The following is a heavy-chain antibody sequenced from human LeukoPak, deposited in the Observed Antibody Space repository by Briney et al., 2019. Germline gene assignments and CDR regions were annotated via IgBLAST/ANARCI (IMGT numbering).Heavy chain of an antibody. CDR2: IYHSGST. CDR3: AGKALGYGSGSSDY. J-gene: IGHJ4*02. Sequence: GSLRLSCAASGFTVSSNYMSWVRQAPGKGLEWIGEIYHSGSTNYNPSLKSRVTISVDKSKNQFSLKLSSVTAADTAVYYCAGKALGYGSGSSDYWGQGTLVTVSS. CDR1: GFTVSSNY. D-gene: IGHD3-10*01. V-gene: IGHV4-4*02.